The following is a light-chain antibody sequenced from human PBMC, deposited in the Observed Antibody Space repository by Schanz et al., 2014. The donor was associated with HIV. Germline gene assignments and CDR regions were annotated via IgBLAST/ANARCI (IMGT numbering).Light chain of an antibody. CDR1: SSDVGGYNY. J-gene: IGLJ1*01. CDR3: SSYTTSSTGV. V-gene: IGLV2-14*03. CDR2: DVN. Sequence: QSALTQPASVSGAPGQSITISCTGTSSDVGGYNYVSWYQQHPGKAPTVMIYDVNNRPSGVSNRFSGSKSGNTASLTISGLQAEDEADYYCSSYTTSSTGVFGTGTKVTVL.